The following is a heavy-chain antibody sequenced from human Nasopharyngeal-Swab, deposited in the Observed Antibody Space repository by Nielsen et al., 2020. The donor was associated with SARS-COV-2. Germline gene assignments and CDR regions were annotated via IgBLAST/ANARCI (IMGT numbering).Heavy chain of an antibody. Sequence: GGSLRLSCAASGFTVSSNYMSWVRQAPGKELEWVSVIYSGGSTYYADSVKGRFTISRDNSKNTLYLQMNSLRAEDTAVYYCAGSSSWYTTRHDYWGQGTLVTVSS. CDR3: AGSSSWYTTRHDY. J-gene: IGHJ4*02. V-gene: IGHV3-53*01. CDR2: IYSGGST. D-gene: IGHD6-13*01. CDR1: GFTVSSNY.